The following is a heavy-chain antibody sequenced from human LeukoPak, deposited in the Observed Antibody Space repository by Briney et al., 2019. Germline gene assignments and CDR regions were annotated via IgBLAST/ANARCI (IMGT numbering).Heavy chain of an antibody. J-gene: IGHJ4*02. Sequence: GASVKVSCKASGGTFSSYAISWVRQAPGQGLEWMGRIIPIFGIANYAQKFQGRVTITAVKSTSTAYMELSSLRSEDTAVYYCARAPYSGSYYLFDYWGQGTLVTVPS. CDR2: IIPIFGIA. CDR1: GGTFSSYA. CDR3: ARAPYSGSYYLFDY. D-gene: IGHD1-26*01. V-gene: IGHV1-69*04.